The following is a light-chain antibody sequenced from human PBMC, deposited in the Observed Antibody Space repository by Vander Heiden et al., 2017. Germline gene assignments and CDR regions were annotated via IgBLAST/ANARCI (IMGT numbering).Light chain of an antibody. Sequence: IVLTQSPATLSLSPGERATLSCRASQSVNSDYLAWYQQKPGQAPRLLIYGASSRATGIPDRFSGSGSGTDFTLTISRLEPEDFAVYYCQQYGTSLFTFGLGTKVDIK. CDR2: GAS. CDR1: QSVNSDY. CDR3: QQYGTSLFT. J-gene: IGKJ3*01. V-gene: IGKV3-20*01.